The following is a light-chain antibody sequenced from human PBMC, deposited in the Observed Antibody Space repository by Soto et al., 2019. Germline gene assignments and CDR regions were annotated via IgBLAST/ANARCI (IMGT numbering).Light chain of an antibody. Sequence: DIQMTQTTSSPSASVGDRVTITCRASQSISSNLDWYQQKPGKAPKLLIYAASSLQSGVPVRFSGSGSGTDFNLTISSLQSEDFAFYYCQQNDKRPVTFGQGTRLEIK. J-gene: IGKJ5*01. CDR1: QSISSN. CDR3: QQNDKRPVT. V-gene: IGKV1-39*01. CDR2: AAS.